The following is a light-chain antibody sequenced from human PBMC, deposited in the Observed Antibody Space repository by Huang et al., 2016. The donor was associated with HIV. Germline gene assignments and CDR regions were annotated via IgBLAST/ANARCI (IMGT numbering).Light chain of an antibody. CDR3: QQSSSTPFT. CDR2: ASS. CDR1: QTLTSF. Sequence: DIQMTQAPSSLSASVGDRVTITCRASQTLTSFLNWYQQKPGKAPKLPIYASSSLQSGVLSRFRVSGSGTSFTLTINTPQPEDFATYYCQQSSSTPFTFGPGTRVDIK. V-gene: IGKV1-39*01. J-gene: IGKJ3*01.